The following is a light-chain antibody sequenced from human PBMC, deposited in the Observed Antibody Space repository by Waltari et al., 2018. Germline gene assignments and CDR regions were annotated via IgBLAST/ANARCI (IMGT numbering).Light chain of an antibody. Sequence: EIVMTQSPVTLSVSPGERAALSCRPSQSVRTNLAWYQQRPGKTPRLLIYGTSTRATETPARFSGSGSGTEFTLTISSLQSEDFAVYYCQQYNDWPYTFGQGTKLEIK. V-gene: IGKV3-15*01. CDR1: QSVRTN. CDR3: QQYNDWPYT. J-gene: IGKJ2*01. CDR2: GTS.